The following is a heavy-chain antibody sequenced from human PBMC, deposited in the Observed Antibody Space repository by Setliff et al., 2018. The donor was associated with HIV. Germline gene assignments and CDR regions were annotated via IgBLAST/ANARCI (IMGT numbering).Heavy chain of an antibody. V-gene: IGHV1-18*01. Sequence: GASVKVSCKASGYSFTTYAISWVRQAPGQGLEWMGWISAYNGKTLYAQKFQGRVTMTTDTSTNTAYMDLRSLRSDDTAVYYCARDVPLYYYDSSGYFDYWGQGTLVTVSS. CDR2: ISAYNGKT. CDR3: ARDVPLYYYDSSGYFDY. J-gene: IGHJ4*02. CDR1: GYSFTTYA. D-gene: IGHD3-22*01.